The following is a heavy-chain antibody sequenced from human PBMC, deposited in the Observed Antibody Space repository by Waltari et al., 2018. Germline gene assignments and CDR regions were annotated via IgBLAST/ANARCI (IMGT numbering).Heavy chain of an antibody. CDR2: IIPIFGTA. Sequence: QVQLVQSGAEVKKPGSSVKVSCKASGGTFSSYAISWVRQAPGQGLEWMGGIIPIFGTANYEQKFQGRVTITADESTSTAYMELSSLRSEDTAVYYCARGDYAGSYSPFDYWGQGTLVTVSS. CDR3: ARGDYAGSYSPFDY. J-gene: IGHJ4*02. D-gene: IGHD1-26*01. CDR1: GGTFSSYA. V-gene: IGHV1-69*01.